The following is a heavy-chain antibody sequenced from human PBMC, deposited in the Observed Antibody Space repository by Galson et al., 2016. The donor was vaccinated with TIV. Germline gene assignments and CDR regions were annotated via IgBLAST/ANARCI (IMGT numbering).Heavy chain of an antibody. J-gene: IGHJ6*02. CDR1: GFSLRTSGLC. CDR3: ARNSGHYYGMDV. CDR2: IDWDGDK. Sequence: PALVKPTQTLTLTCSFSGFSLRTSGLCVSWIRQPQGKALEWLARIDWDGDKYYNASLKTRVSISKDTSKTQVGHTMTNMDQVDTGTYYCARNSGHYYGMDVWGRGTTVTVSS. V-gene: IGHV2-70*11.